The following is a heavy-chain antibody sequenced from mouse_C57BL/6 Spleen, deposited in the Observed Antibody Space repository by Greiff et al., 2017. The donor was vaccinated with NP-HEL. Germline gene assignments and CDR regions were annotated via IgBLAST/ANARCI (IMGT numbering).Heavy chain of an antibody. CDR3: ERDYGSSYTNYFDD. J-gene: IGHJ2*01. V-gene: IGHV1-80*01. CDR2: IYPGDGDT. CDR1: GYAFSSYW. D-gene: IGHD1-1*01. Sequence: VQLQQSGAELVKPGASVKISCKASGYAFSSYWMNWVKQRPGKGLEWIGQIYPGDGDTNYNGKFKGKATLTADKSSSTAYMQLSSLTSEDSAVYFCERDYGSSYTNYFDDWGQGTTLTASS.